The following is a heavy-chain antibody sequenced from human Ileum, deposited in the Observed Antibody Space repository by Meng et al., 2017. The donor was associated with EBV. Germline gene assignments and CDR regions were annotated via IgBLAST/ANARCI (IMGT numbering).Heavy chain of an antibody. J-gene: IGHJ5*02. CDR1: GYTFINYA. D-gene: IGHD2/OR15-2a*01. CDR2: INAGNGNT. V-gene: IGHV1-3*01. CDR3: ARDLRYGLKLLPYYSDP. Sequence: QVVQSGVEVKKPGAFVKVSCKASGYTFINYAMHWVRQAPGQGLEWMGWINAGNGNTKFSQTFQGRVSIRRDTSASTVYMELSSLRSEDTAVYYCARDLRYGLKLLPYYSDPWGQGTLVTVSS.